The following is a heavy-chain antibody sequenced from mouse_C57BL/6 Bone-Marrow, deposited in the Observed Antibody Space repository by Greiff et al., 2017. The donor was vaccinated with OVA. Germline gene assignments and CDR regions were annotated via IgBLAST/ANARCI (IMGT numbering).Heavy chain of an antibody. J-gene: IGHJ1*03. D-gene: IGHD1-1*01. CDR1: GYTFTSYW. V-gene: IGHV1-59*01. Sequence: QVQLQQPGAELVRPGTSVKLSCKASGYTFTSYWLHWVKQRPGQGLEWIGVIDPSDSYTNYTQKFKGKATLPVDTSSRTAYMQLSSLTSEDSAVYYCARHNYYGSSWYFDVWGTGTTVTVSS. CDR3: ARHNYYGSSWYFDV. CDR2: IDPSDSYT.